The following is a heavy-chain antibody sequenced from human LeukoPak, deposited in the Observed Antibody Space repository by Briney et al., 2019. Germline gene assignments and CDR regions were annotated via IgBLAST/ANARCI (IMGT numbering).Heavy chain of an antibody. CDR3: ARTEGAVASDLHKIDY. J-gene: IGHJ4*02. CDR2: ISHDGSNK. Sequence: PGRSLRLSCAASGFTFSNHAMHWVRQAPGKGLEWVAVISHDGSNKYYADSVKGRFTISRDNSRNTLYLQMNSLRAEDTAVFYCARTEGAVASDLHKIDYWGQGTLVTVSS. D-gene: IGHD2-15*01. CDR1: GFTFSNHA. V-gene: IGHV3-30-3*01.